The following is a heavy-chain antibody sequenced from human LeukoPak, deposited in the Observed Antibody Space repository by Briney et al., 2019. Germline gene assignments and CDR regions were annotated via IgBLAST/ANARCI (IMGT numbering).Heavy chain of an antibody. D-gene: IGHD1-26*01. J-gene: IGHJ5*02. CDR2: IYTSATTNYNPSLT. CDR1: GGSISGYY. CDR3: ARVPSWQREDWFDP. V-gene: IGHV4-4*07. Sequence: SETLSLTCTVSGGSISGYYWSWIRQPAGEGLEWIGRIYTSATTNYNPSLTNYNPSLKSRLTMSVDMSKNQFSLKLSPVTAADTAVYYCARVPSWQREDWFDPWGQGTLVTVSS.